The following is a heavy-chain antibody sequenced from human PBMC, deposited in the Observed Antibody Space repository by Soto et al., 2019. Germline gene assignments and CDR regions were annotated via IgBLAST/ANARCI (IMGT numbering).Heavy chain of an antibody. Sequence: EVQLLESGGGLVQPGGSLRLSCAASGFTVSSYAMSWVRQAPGKGLEWVSVISSSGSTYSADSVKGRFTISRDISKNTVFLKMNRLRAEATAAYCSAKAPRLTFTTSYDMDVWGRGTTVTVSS. CDR3: AKAPRLTFTTSYDMDV. J-gene: IGHJ6*03. V-gene: IGHV3-23*01. D-gene: IGHD3-16*01. CDR1: GFTVSSYA. CDR2: ISSSGST.